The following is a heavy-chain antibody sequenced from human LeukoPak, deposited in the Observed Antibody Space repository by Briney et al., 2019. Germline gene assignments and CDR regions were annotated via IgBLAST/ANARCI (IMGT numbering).Heavy chain of an antibody. V-gene: IGHV1-69*01. CDR2: IIPIFGTA. CDR1: GGTFSSYA. J-gene: IGHJ5*02. CDR3: AREGYCSSTSCWFDP. Sequence: GASVKVSCKASGGTFSSYAISWVRQAPGQGLEWMGGIIPIFGTANYAQKFQGRVTITAVESTSTAYMELSSLRSEDTAVYYRAREGYCSSTSCWFDPWGQGTLVTVSS. D-gene: IGHD2-2*01.